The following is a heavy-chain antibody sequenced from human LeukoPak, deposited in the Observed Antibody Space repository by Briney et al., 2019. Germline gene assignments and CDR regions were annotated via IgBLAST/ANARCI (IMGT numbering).Heavy chain of an antibody. CDR1: GGSISSYY. Sequence: SETLSLTCTVSGGSISSYYLSWIRQPPGKGLEWIGYIYYSGGTNYNPSLKSRVTISVYTSKNQFSLKLSSVTAADTAVYYCARFYYDTSAYYYVLDYWGQGILVTVSS. D-gene: IGHD3-22*01. CDR3: ARFYYDTSAYYYVLDY. J-gene: IGHJ4*02. CDR2: IYYSGGT. V-gene: IGHV4-59*01.